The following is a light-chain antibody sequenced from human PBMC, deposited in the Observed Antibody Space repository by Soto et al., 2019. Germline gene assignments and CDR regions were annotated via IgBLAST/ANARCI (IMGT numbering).Light chain of an antibody. Sequence: IVMTQSPATLSVSPGESPTLSCRASQSVDSNLAWYQQKPGQPPRLLIYDASTRATGIPARISGSGSGTEFTLTISILQSEDFAVYYCQQYNKWRTFGQGTKVDI. CDR3: QQYNKWRT. CDR1: QSVDSN. CDR2: DAS. J-gene: IGKJ1*01. V-gene: IGKV3-15*01.